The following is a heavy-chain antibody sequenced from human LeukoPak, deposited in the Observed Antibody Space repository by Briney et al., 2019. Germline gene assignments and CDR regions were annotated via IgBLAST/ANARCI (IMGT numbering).Heavy chain of an antibody. J-gene: IGHJ6*02. D-gene: IGHD2-8*01. V-gene: IGHV1-46*01. CDR3: ARGVSCTNGVCYTSYYYYGMDV. CDR2: INPSGGST. Sequence: ASVKVSCKASGYTFTSYYMHWVRQAPGQGLEWMGIINPSGGSTSYAQKFQGRVTMTRDTSTSTVYMELSSLRSEDTAVYYCARGVSCTNGVCYTSYYYYGMDVWGQGTTVTVSS. CDR1: GYTFTSYY.